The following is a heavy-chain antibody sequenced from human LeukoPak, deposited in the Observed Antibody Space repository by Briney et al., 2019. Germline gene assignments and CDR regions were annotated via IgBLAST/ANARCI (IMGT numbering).Heavy chain of an antibody. D-gene: IGHD1-26*01. V-gene: IGHV1-2*06. CDR3: VRDEGVGEMKSRREARLTGAVGY. J-gene: IGHJ4*02. Sequence: ASVKVSCKASGYTCTGYYMHWVRQAPGQGLEWMGRINPNSGGTNYAQKFQGRVTMTRDTSISTAYMELSRLRSDDTAVYYCVRDEGVGEMKSRREARLTGAVGYWGQGTLVTVSS. CDR2: INPNSGGT. CDR1: GYTCTGYY.